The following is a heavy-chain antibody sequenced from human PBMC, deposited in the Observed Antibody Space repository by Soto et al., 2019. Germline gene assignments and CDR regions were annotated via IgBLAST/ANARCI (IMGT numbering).Heavy chain of an antibody. CDR3: ASSSGWWRLDV. CDR2: KHHSGST. CDR1: GDSINNGYW. Sequence: QVQLQESGPGLVKPSGTLSLTCGVSGDSINNGYWWTWVRQPPGKGLEWIGEKHHSGSTNYNLSLTSRVSISLDKSKNQFSLNLSSVTAAATAVYFCASSSGWWRLDVWGQGTTVTVSS. J-gene: IGHJ6*02. V-gene: IGHV4-4*02. D-gene: IGHD6-19*01.